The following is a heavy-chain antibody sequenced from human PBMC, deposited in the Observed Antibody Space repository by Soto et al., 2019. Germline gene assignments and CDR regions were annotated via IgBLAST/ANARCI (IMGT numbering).Heavy chain of an antibody. CDR2: IYYSGST. CDR3: ARDSDITMVRGLKSSLV. J-gene: IGHJ6*04. D-gene: IGHD3-10*01. Sequence: SETLSLTCTVSGGSISSGGYYWSWIRQHPGKGLEWIGYIYYSGSTYYNPSLKSRVTISVDTSKNQFSLKLSSVTAADTAVYYCARDSDITMVRGLKSSLVWGKGTTVTVSS. V-gene: IGHV4-31*03. CDR1: GGSISSGGYY.